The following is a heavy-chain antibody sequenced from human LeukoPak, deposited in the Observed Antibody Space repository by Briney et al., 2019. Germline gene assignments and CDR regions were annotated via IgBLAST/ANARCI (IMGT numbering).Heavy chain of an antibody. CDR3: ARSTPESSGWFDSFDY. D-gene: IGHD6-19*01. J-gene: IGHJ4*02. Sequence: SETLSLTCTVSGGSISSSSYYWGWIRQPPGKGLEWIGSIYYSGSTYYNPSLKSRVTISVDTSKNQFSLKLSSVTAADTAVYYCARSTPESSGWFDSFDYWGQGTLVTVSS. CDR1: GGSISSSSYY. V-gene: IGHV4-39*07. CDR2: IYYSGST.